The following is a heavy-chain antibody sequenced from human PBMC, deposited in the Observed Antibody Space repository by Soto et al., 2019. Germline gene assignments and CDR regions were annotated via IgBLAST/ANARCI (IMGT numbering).Heavy chain of an antibody. Sequence: PGGSLRLSCAASGFTFSSYGMHWVRHAPGKGLEWVAVISHDGSNKYFADSVKGRFTISRDNSQNTLYLQMNSLRAEDTAVYYCLREMTTVPNYYYGMDVWGQGTTVTVSS. V-gene: IGHV3-30*03. CDR1: GFTFSSYG. D-gene: IGHD4-17*01. CDR2: ISHDGSNK. J-gene: IGHJ6*02. CDR3: LREMTTVPNYYYGMDV.